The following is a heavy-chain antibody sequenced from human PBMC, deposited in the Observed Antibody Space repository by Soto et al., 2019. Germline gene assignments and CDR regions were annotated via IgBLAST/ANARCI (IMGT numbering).Heavy chain of an antibody. CDR2: INPNSRGT. CDR3: ARVTLKAGNWFDP. V-gene: IGHV1-2*02. CDR1: GYTFTDYF. Sequence: VKVSCKASGYTFTDYFIHWVRQAPGQGFEWMGWINPNSRGTNYAQKFQGRVTMTRDTSNSTAYMELRGLRSDDTAVYYCARVTLKAGNWFDPWGQGTLVTVSS. J-gene: IGHJ5*02.